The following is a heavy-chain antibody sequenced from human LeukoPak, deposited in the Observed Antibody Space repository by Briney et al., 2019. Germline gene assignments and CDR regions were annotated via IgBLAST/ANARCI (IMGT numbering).Heavy chain of an antibody. V-gene: IGHV3-9*01. CDR1: GFTFDDYA. D-gene: IGHD2-2*01. J-gene: IGHJ6*03. Sequence: GRSLRLSCAASGFTFDDYAMHWVRQAPGKGLEWVSGISGNSGSIGYADSVKGRFTTSRDNAKNSLYLQMHSLRAEDRALYYCAKDALSGKVPAGYMDVWGKGTTVTVSS. CDR2: ISGNSGSI. CDR3: AKDALSGKVPAGYMDV.